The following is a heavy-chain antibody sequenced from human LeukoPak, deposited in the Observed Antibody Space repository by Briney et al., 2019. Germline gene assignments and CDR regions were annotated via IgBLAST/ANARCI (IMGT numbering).Heavy chain of an antibody. D-gene: IGHD3-22*01. CDR3: AIYYDSSGYYLDP. CDR2: INPNSGGT. CDR1: GYTFTGYY. V-gene: IGHV1-2*02. Sequence: ASVKVSCKASGYTFTGYYMHWVRQAPGQGLAWMGWINPNSGGTNYAQKFQGRVTMTRDTSISTAYMELSRLRSDDTAVYYCAIYYDSSGYYLDPWGQGTLVTVSS. J-gene: IGHJ5*02.